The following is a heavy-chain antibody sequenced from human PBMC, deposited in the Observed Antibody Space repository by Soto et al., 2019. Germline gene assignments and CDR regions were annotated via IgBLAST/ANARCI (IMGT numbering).Heavy chain of an antibody. J-gene: IGHJ4*02. CDR1: GFTFSSYG. CDR2: ISYDGSNK. V-gene: IGHV3-30*18. Sequence: AGGSLRLSCAASGFTFSSYGMHWVRQAPGKGLEWVAVISYDGSNKYYADSVKGRFTISRDNSKNTLYLQMNSLRAEDTAVYYCAKVPRRSGSARGSGSYYYYFDYWGQGTLVTVSS. D-gene: IGHD3-10*01. CDR3: AKVPRRSGSARGSGSYYYYFDY.